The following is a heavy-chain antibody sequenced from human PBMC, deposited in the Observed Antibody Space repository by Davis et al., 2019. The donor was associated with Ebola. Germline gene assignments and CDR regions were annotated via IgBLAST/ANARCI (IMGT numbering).Heavy chain of an antibody. V-gene: IGHV3-11*06. CDR1: GFSFTDYY. CDR2: ISGDSLYT. Sequence: GGSLRLSCAASGFSFTDYYMGWIRQAPGKGLEWFSYISGDSLYTNYADSVRGRLNISRDDAKNSLYLQMNSLRAEDTAVYYCARRVDVWGKGTTVTVSS. CDR3: ARRVDV. J-gene: IGHJ6*04.